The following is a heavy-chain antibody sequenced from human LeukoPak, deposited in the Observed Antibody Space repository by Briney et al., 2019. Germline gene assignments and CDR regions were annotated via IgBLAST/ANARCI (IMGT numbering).Heavy chain of an antibody. Sequence: GGSLRLSCAASGFTFSSYWMSWVRQAPGKGLEWVANIKQDGSEKYYVDSVKGRFTISRDNAKNSLYLQMNSLRAEDTALYYCAKTQRPALIVVVTAIKPDAFDIWGQGTMVTVSS. V-gene: IGHV3-7*03. CDR1: GFTFSSYW. CDR2: IKQDGSEK. D-gene: IGHD2-21*02. CDR3: AKTQRPALIVVVTAIKPDAFDI. J-gene: IGHJ3*02.